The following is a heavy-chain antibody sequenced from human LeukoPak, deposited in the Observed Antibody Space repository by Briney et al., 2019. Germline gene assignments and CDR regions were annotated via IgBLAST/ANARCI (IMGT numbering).Heavy chain of an antibody. CDR2: ISWNSGSI. V-gene: IGHV3-9*01. CDR1: GFTFDDYA. CDR3: AKSVIRVPAATYFDY. Sequence: QPGRFLRLSCAASGFTFDDYAMHWVRQAPGKGLEWVSGISWNSGSIGYADSVKGRFTISRDNAKNSLYLQMNSLRAEDTALYYCAKSVIRVPAATYFDYWGQGTLVTVSP. D-gene: IGHD2-2*01. J-gene: IGHJ4*02.